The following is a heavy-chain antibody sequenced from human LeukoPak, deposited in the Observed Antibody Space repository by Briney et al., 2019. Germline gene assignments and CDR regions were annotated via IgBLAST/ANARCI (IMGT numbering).Heavy chain of an antibody. CDR2: IYSGGST. Sequence: GGSLRLSCAASGFTVSSNYMSWVRQAPGKGLEWVSVIYSGGSTYYADSVKGRFTISRDNSKNTLYLQMNSLRAEDTAVYYCASGDYYDSSGYWADYWGQGTLLTVSS. D-gene: IGHD3-22*01. CDR1: GFTVSSNY. V-gene: IGHV3-66*01. J-gene: IGHJ4*02. CDR3: ASGDYYDSSGYWADY.